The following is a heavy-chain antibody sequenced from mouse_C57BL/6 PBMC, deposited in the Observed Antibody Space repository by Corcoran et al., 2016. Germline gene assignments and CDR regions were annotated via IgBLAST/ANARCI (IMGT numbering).Heavy chain of an antibody. J-gene: IGHJ4*01. CDR3: ARYDYDVGYYAMDY. Sequence: EVQLQQSGPELVKPGASVKISCKASGYTFTDYYMNWVKQSHGKSLEWIGDINPNNGGTSYNQKFKGKATLTVAKSSSTAYMELRSLTSEDSAVYYCARYDYDVGYYAMDYWGQGTSVTVSS. CDR2: INPNNGGT. V-gene: IGHV1-26*01. D-gene: IGHD2-4*01. CDR1: GYTFTDYY.